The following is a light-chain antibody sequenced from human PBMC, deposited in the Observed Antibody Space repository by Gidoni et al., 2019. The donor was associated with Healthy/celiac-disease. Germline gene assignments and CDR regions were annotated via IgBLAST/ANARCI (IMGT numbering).Light chain of an antibody. J-gene: IGKJ1*01. V-gene: IGKV3-15*01. CDR2: GAS. CDR1: QSVSSN. CDR3: QQYNNWPRGT. Sequence: EIEMTQSPATLSVSPGERATLSCRASQSVSSNLAWYQQKPGQAPRLLIYGASTRATGIPARVSGSGSGTEFTLTISSLQSEDFAVYYCQQYNNWPRGTFGQGTKVEIK.